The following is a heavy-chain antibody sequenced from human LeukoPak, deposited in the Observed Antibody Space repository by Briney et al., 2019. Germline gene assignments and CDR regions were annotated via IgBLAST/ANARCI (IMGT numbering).Heavy chain of an antibody. V-gene: IGHV4-59*01. CDR3: AREVVTGDLDYFDY. D-gene: IGHD7-27*01. Sequence: SETLSLTCTVSSGSISTYYRSWIRQPPGKGLEWSGYVYDSGSTNSNPSLRSRVTMSIDTSKNQLSLKLSSVTAADTALYYCAREVVTGDLDYFDYWGQGTLVTVSS. J-gene: IGHJ4*02. CDR2: VYDSGST. CDR1: SGSISTYY.